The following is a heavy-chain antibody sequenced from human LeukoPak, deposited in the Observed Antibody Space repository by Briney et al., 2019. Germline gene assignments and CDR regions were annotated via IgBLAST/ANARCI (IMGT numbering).Heavy chain of an antibody. J-gene: IGHJ4*02. Sequence: PGGSLTLSCVASGFTLSSYWMLWVRQPPGRGLVWVSRIKRDGSNTSHAGFVKGQFTISRDNAKNTLYLQMSSLRREDTAVYYCAGDSDYGGYSRFDYWGQGTLVTVSS. CDR2: IKRDGSNT. V-gene: IGHV3-74*01. D-gene: IGHD4-17*01. CDR3: AGDSDYGGYSRFDY. CDR1: GFTLSSYW.